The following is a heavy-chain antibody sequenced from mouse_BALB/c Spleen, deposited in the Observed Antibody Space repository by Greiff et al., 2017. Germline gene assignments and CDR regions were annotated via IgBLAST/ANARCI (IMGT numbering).Heavy chain of an antibody. CDR3: ARWNRFLWFAY. CDR1: GYSITSDYA. Sequence: EVQLQQSGPGLVKPSQSLSLTCTVTGYSITSDYAWNWIRQFPGNKLEWMGYISYSGSTSYNPSLKSRISITRDTSKNQFFLQLNSVTTEDTATYYCARWNRFLWFAYWGQGTLVTVSA. D-gene: IGHD2-14*01. V-gene: IGHV3-2*02. J-gene: IGHJ3*01. CDR2: ISYSGST.